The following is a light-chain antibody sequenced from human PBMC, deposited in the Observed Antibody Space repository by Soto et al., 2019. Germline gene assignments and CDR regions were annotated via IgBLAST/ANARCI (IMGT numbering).Light chain of an antibody. J-gene: IGLJ2*01. CDR2: DNN. CDR3: GTWDTTMSGLL. CDR1: ISNIGDNH. V-gene: IGLV1-51*01. Sequence: QSVLTQPPSASAAPGQRVTISCSGTISNIGDNHVSWYQQVPRKAPKLLIYDNNKRPSAIPDRFSGSRSGTSATLAITGLQTGDEADYICGTWDTTMSGLLFGGGTKVTVL.